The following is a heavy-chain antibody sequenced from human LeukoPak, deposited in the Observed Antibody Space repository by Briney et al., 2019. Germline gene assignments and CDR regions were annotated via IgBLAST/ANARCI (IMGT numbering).Heavy chain of an antibody. J-gene: IGHJ3*02. CDR1: RGSISSRNYY. D-gene: IGHD3-10*01. Sequence: SETLSLTCTVSRGSISSRNYYWGWIRQPPGKGLEWIGSIYYSGSTYYNPSLKSRVTISVDTSKNQFSLKLSSVIAADTAVYYCARRRSDTGRGAFDIWGQGTMVTVSS. CDR3: ARRRSDTGRGAFDI. V-gene: IGHV4-39*07. CDR2: IYYSGST.